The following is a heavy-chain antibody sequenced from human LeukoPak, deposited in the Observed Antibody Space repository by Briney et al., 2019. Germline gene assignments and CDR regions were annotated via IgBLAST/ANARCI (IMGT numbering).Heavy chain of an antibody. CDR2: VNPNSGGT. D-gene: IGHD4-23*01. Sequence: ASVKVSCKASGFTFTGYYIHWVRQAPGQGLEWMGWVNPNSGGTNYAQMFQGRVTMTSDTPISTAYMELSRLTSDDTAVYYCARDSYGGNWSLGYWGQGTLVTVSS. CDR3: ARDSYGGNWSLGY. CDR1: GFTFTGYY. J-gene: IGHJ4*02. V-gene: IGHV1-2*02.